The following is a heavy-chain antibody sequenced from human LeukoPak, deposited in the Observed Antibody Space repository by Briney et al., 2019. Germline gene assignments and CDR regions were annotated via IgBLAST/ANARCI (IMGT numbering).Heavy chain of an antibody. CDR1: GGSISSYY. Sequence: SETLSLTCTVSGGSISSYYWSWIRQPPGKGLEWIGYIYYSGSTNYKPSLKSRVTMSVDTSKNQFSLKLSSVTAADTAFYYCAREGPTGTTSGWFDPWGQGTLVTVSS. V-gene: IGHV4-59*01. J-gene: IGHJ5*02. D-gene: IGHD1-1*01. CDR2: IYYSGST. CDR3: AREGPTGTTSGWFDP.